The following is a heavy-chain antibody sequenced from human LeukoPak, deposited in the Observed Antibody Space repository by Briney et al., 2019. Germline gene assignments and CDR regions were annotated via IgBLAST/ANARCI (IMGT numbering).Heavy chain of an antibody. D-gene: IGHD3-22*01. CDR2: IYTSGST. Sequence: SETLSLTCTVSGGSISSYYWSWIRQPAGKGLGWIGRIYTSGSTNYNPSLKSRVTMSVDTSKNQFSLKLSSVTAADTAVYYCARGAYYYDSSGLNHEAFDIWGQGTMVTVSS. CDR1: GGSISSYY. J-gene: IGHJ3*02. CDR3: ARGAYYYDSSGLNHEAFDI. V-gene: IGHV4-4*07.